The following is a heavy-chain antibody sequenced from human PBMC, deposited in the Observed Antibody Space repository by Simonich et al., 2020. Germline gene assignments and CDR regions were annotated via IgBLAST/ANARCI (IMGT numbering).Heavy chain of an antibody. V-gene: IGHV4-38-2*01. CDR2: IYHSGST. Sequence: QVQLQESGPGLVKPSETLSLTCAVSGYSISSGYYWGWMRQPPGKGLEWIGSIYHSGSTYYNPSLKSRVTISVDTSKNQFSLKLSSVTAADTAVYYCARATRIAAAGYFDYWGQGTLVTVSS. CDR3: ARATRIAAAGYFDY. J-gene: IGHJ4*02. D-gene: IGHD6-13*01. CDR1: GYSISSGYY.